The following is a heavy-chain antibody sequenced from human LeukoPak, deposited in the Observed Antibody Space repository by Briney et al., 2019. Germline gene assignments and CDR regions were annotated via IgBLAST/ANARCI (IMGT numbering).Heavy chain of an antibody. J-gene: IGHJ4*02. CDR1: GGSFSGYY. D-gene: IGHD2-2*01. CDR2: INHSGSP. V-gene: IGHV4-34*01. Sequence: SETLSLTCAVYGGSFSGYYWSWIRQPPGKGLEWIGEINHSGSPNYNPSLKSRVTMSVDTSKNQFSLKLTSVTAADTAVYYCARDRVVPAAFDDWGQGTLVTVSS. CDR3: ARDRVVPAAFDD.